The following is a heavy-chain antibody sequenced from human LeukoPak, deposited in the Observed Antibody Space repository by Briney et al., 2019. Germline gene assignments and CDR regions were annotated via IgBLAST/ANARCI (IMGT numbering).Heavy chain of an antibody. CDR2: IYYSGCT. D-gene: IGHD3-9*01. CDR3: ARRSATYYDTLTGYHDAFDI. Sequence: PSETLSLTCIVSGGSISSNNYFWGWIGQPPGKGVEWIGSIYYSGCTYCIPSRMNRVSISVDTSKNQLSMNLSSVTAADSAVYYCARRSATYYDTLTGYHDAFDIWGQGTMVTVSS. J-gene: IGHJ3*02. V-gene: IGHV4-39*01. CDR1: GGSISSNNYF.